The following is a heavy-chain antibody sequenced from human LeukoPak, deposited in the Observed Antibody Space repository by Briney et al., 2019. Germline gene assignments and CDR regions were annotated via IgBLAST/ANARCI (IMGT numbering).Heavy chain of an antibody. D-gene: IGHD3-22*01. J-gene: IGHJ4*02. Sequence: GGSLRLSCAASGFTFSIYSMNWVRQAPGKGLEYVSAISSNGGSTYYADSVKGRFTISRDNSKNTLYLQMSSLRAEDTAVYYCAIYDSSGYYNYWGQGTLVTVSS. CDR2: ISSNGGST. V-gene: IGHV3-64D*06. CDR1: GFTFSIYS. CDR3: AIYDSSGYYNY.